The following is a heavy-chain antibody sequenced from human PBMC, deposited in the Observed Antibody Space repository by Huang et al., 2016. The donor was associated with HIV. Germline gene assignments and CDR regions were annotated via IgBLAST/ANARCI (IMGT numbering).Heavy chain of an antibody. CDR2: IYHSVTT. CDR1: GGSSSSSSYY. V-gene: IGHV4-39*01. Sequence: QLQLQESGPGLVKPSETLSLTCTVSGGSSSSSSYYWGWIRPPPGKGLEWIGSIYHSVTTYYNPSLKSRVTISVATSRTKFSLKLSSVTAADTAVYYCAAHGRIVGIPAAPLRFDPWGQGTLVTVSS. J-gene: IGHJ5*02. CDR3: AAHGRIVGIPAAPLRFDP. D-gene: IGHD6-13*01.